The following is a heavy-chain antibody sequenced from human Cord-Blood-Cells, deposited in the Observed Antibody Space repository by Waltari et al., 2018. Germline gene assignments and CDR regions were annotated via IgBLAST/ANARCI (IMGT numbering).Heavy chain of an antibody. CDR1: GGTFSSYA. D-gene: IGHD3-10*01. V-gene: IGHV1-69*06. CDR3: AHRGYDTMAQTQIDY. CDR2: SIPIFSTA. J-gene: IGHJ4*02. Sequence: QVQLVQSGAEVKKPGSSVKVSCKASGGTFSSYAISWVRQAPGQGLEWMGVSIPIFSTANYAQKVQGRVTITADKSTSTAYMELSSLRSEDTAVYYCAHRGYDTMAQTQIDYWGQGTLVTVSS.